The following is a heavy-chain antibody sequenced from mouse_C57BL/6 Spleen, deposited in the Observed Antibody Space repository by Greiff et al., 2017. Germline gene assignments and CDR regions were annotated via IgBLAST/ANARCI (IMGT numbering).Heavy chain of an antibody. J-gene: IGHJ3*01. V-gene: IGHV1-50*01. CDR2: IDPSDSYT. CDR1: GYTFTSYW. CDR3: AIYYGNHGAY. D-gene: IGHD2-1*01. Sequence: VQLQQPGAELVKPGASVKLSCKASGYTFTSYWMQWVKQRPGQGLEWIGEIDPSDSYTNYNQKFKGKATLTVDTSSSTAYMQLSSLTSEDSAVYYCAIYYGNHGAYWDQGTLVTVSA.